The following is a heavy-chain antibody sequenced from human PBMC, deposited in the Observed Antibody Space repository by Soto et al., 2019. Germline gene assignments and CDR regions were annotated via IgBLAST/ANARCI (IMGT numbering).Heavy chain of an antibody. D-gene: IGHD6-13*01. CDR3: AKGKILTN. J-gene: IGHJ4*02. V-gene: IGHV3-30*18. Sequence: LRLSCAASGFTFSSYGMHWVRQAAGKGLEWVAVISYDGSNKYYADSVKSRFTISRDNSKNALYRQMNGLRAEDRAVYYCAKGKILTNWGQGSLDTVSS. CDR1: GFTFSSYG. CDR2: ISYDGSNK.